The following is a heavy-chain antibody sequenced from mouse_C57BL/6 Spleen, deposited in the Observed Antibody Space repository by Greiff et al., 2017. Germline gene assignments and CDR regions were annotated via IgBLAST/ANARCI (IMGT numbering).Heavy chain of an antibody. CDR2: INPNNGGT. CDR3: ARYHYYSNRYAMDY. Sequence: VQLQQSGPELVKPGASVKISCKASGYTFTDYYMNWVKQSHGKSLEWIGDINPNNGGTSYNQKFKGKATLTVDKSSSTAYMELRSLTSEDSAVYYCARYHYYSNRYAMDYWGQGTSVTVSS. D-gene: IGHD2-5*01. V-gene: IGHV1-26*01. CDR1: GYTFTDYY. J-gene: IGHJ4*01.